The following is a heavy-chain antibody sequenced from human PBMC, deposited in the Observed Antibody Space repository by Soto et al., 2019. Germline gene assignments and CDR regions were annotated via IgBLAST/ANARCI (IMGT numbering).Heavy chain of an antibody. CDR1: GGTFSSYT. D-gene: IGHD1-26*01. CDR3: ARGSHSGSNPSSIDY. J-gene: IGHJ4*02. V-gene: IGHV1-69*01. CDR2: ITPTLNIA. Sequence: QLQLVQSGAEVREPGSSVQVSCKASGGTFSSYTVIWVRQAPGQGLEWMGGITPTLNIAKYAEKFQGRVTITADESTSTVNMHLSSLRSEDTAVYFCARGSHSGSNPSSIDYWGQGTLVAVSS.